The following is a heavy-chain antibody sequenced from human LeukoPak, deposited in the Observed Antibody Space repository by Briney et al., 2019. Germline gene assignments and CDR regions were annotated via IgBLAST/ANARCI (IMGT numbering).Heavy chain of an antibody. V-gene: IGHV3-11*04. CDR2: ISSSGSTR. Sequence: PGGSLRLSCAASGFTFNDCYMNWIRQAPGKGLEWVSYISSSGSTRYYADSLKGRFTISRDNAENTLYLQMNSLRAEDTALYYCARSQSGVFDVWGQGTMVTVSS. D-gene: IGHD2-8*01. J-gene: IGHJ3*01. CDR3: ARSQSGVFDV. CDR1: GFTFNDCY.